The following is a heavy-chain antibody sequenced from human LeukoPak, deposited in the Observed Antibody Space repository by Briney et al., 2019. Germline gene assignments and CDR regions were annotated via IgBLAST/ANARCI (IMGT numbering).Heavy chain of an antibody. J-gene: IGHJ6*03. V-gene: IGHV6-1*01. Sequence: SQALSLTCAISGDRVSTNCAPWEWIRLSPSRGLGWLGRTFYRWSKWHYDYPLSVKSQITISSDTSKNQFSLHLNSVPPEDTAVYYCARAAGQAGSGDYWYLDVWGKGTTVTVSS. CDR3: ARAAGQAGSGDYWYLDV. CDR2: TFYRWSKWHY. D-gene: IGHD3-22*01. CDR1: GDRVSTNCAP.